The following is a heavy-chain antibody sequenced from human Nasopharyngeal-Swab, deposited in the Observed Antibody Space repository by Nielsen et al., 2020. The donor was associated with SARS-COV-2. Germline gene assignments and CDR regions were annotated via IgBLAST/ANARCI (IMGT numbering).Heavy chain of an antibody. CDR3: TTDGTAYYYGMDV. Sequence: GSLKISCAASGFTFSSYEMNWVRQAPGKGLEWVGRIKSKTDGGTTDYAAPVKGRFTISRDDSKNTLYLQMNSLKTEDTAVYYCTTDGTAYYYGMDVWGQGTTVTVSS. J-gene: IGHJ6*02. D-gene: IGHD2-8*02. CDR1: GFTFSSYE. CDR2: IKSKTDGGTT. V-gene: IGHV3-15*01.